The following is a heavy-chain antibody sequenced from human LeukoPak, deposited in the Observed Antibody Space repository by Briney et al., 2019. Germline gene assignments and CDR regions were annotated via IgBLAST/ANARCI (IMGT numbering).Heavy chain of an antibody. CDR1: GFTFSSYW. V-gene: IGHV3-7*01. D-gene: IGHD5-24*01. CDR3: ARARDGYNWGAFDI. Sequence: GGSLRLSCAASGFTFSSYWMSWVRQAPGKGLEWVANIKQDGSEKYYVDSVKGRFTISRDNARNSLYLQMNSLRAEDTAVYYCARARDGYNWGAFDIWGQGTMVTVSS. J-gene: IGHJ3*02. CDR2: IKQDGSEK.